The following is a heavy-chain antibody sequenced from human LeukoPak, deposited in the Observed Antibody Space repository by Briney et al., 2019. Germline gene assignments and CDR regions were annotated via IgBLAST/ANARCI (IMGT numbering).Heavy chain of an antibody. CDR1: GYTFTSYA. CDR3: ARDQHGGIYYYDSSGYLPYY. J-gene: IGHJ4*02. V-gene: IGHV1-3*01. CDR2: INAGNGNT. D-gene: IGHD3-22*01. Sequence: ASVKVSCKASGYTFTSYAMHWVRQAPGQRLEWMGWINAGNGNTKYSQKFQGRVTITRDTSASTAYMELSSLRSEDTAVYYCARDQHGGIYYYDSSGYLPYYWGQGTLVTVSS.